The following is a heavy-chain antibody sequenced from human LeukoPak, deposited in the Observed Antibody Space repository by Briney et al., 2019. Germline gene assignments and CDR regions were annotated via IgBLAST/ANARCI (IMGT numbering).Heavy chain of an antibody. CDR1: GFTFSSYG. CDR2: IWYDGSNK. J-gene: IGHJ4*02. V-gene: IGHV3-33*01. D-gene: IGHD3-10*01. CDR3: ARDTYSITMVRGQLDY. Sequence: GGSLRLSCAASGFTFSSYGMHWVRQAPGKGLEWVAVIWYDGSNKYYADSVKGRFTISRDNSKNMLYLQMNSLRVEDTAVYYCARDTYSITMVRGQLDYWGQGTLVTVSS.